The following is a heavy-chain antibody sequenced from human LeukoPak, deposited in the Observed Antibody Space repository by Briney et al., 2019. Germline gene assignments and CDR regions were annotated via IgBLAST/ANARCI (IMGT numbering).Heavy chain of an antibody. V-gene: IGHV1-69*06. Sequence: GSSVKVSCKASGGTFSSYAISWVRQAPGQGLEWMGGIIPIFGTANYAQKLQGRVTITADKSTSTAYMELSSLRSEDTAVCYCARASVDTLNTIDYWGQGTLVTVSS. D-gene: IGHD5-18*01. CDR3: ARASVDTLNTIDY. CDR2: IIPIFGTA. CDR1: GGTFSSYA. J-gene: IGHJ4*02.